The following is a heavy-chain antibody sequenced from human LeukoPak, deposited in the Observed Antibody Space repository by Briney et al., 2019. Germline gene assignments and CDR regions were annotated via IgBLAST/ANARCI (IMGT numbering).Heavy chain of an antibody. Sequence: SETLSLPCTVSSGSISGAISRYYWNWVRQTPGKGLEWIGYIHSSGRRTYNPSLKGRATLSLDTSWSQFSLKLTSLTAADTAVYYCAGGGYCSISDCSAPLFDWWGQGILVTVSS. CDR3: AGGGYCSISDCSAPLFDW. J-gene: IGHJ4*02. CDR2: IHSSGRR. D-gene: IGHD2-2*01. V-gene: IGHV4-61*01. CDR1: SGSISGAISRYY.